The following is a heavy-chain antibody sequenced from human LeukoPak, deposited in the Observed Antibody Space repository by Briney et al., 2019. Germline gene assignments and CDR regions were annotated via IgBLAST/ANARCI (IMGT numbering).Heavy chain of an antibody. CDR2: ISSSSSYI. CDR1: GFTFSSYS. D-gene: IGHD1-1*01. CDR3: ARERRNGAFDI. J-gene: IGHJ3*02. V-gene: IGHV3-21*01. Sequence: GGSLRLSCAASGFTFSSYSMNWVRQAPGKGLEWVSSISSSSSYIYYADSVKGRFTIPRDNAKNSLYLQMNSLRAEDTAVYYCARERRNGAFDIWGQGTMVTVSS.